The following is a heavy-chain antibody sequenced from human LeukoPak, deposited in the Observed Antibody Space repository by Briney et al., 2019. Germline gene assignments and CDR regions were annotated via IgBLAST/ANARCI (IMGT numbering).Heavy chain of an antibody. CDR2: ISGSDTST. CDR3: AKFYCTGGRCRNFDY. D-gene: IGHD2-15*01. CDR1: GFTFSNYA. Sequence: GGSLRLSCAASGFTFSNYAMGWVRQAPGKGLEWVSSISGSDTSTYYADSVKGRFTISRDDSENTLSLQMNSLRAEDSAVYYRAKFYCTGGRCRNFDYWGQGTLVTVSS. V-gene: IGHV3-23*01. J-gene: IGHJ4*02.